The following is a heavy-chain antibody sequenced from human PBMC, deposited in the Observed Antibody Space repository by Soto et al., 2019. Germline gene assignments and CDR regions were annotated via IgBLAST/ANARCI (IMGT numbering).Heavy chain of an antibody. CDR2: IYPADSNT. D-gene: IGHD3-3*01. V-gene: IGHV5-51*01. Sequence: EVQLVPSGAEVKKPGESLKISCKGSGYNFASHSIAWVRQLPGKGLECMGVIYPADSNTIYSPSFQGQVTISADKSISTAYLQWSSLQASDTAVYYCARRDGERFFDYWGQGTLVTLSS. J-gene: IGHJ4*02. CDR3: ARRDGERFFDY. CDR1: GYNFASHS.